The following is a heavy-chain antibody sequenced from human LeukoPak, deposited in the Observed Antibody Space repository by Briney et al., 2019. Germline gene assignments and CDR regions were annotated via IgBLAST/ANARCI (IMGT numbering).Heavy chain of an antibody. D-gene: IGHD3-3*01. V-gene: IGHV1-2*02. CDR1: GYTFTGYY. CDR3: ARVLSALTHYMDV. Sequence: ASVKVSCKASGYTFTGYYMHWVRQAPGQGLEWMGWINPNSGGTNYAQKFQGRVTMTRDTSISTAYMELSSLRSEDTAVYYCARVLSALTHYMDVWGKGTTVTISS. CDR2: INPNSGGT. J-gene: IGHJ6*03.